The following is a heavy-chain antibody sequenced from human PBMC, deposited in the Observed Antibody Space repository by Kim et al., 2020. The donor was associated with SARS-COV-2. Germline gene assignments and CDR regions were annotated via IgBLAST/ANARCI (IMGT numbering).Heavy chain of an antibody. CDR2: ISGSGGST. V-gene: IGHV3-23*01. D-gene: IGHD4-17*01. CDR1: GFTFSSYA. CDR3: AKGDYGDYVSFDY. J-gene: IGHJ4*02. Sequence: GGSLRLSCAASGFTFSSYAMSWVRQAPGKGLEWVSAISGSGGSTYYADSVKGRFTISRDNSKNMLYLQMNSLRAEDTAVYYCAKGDYGDYVSFDYWGQGTLVTVSS.